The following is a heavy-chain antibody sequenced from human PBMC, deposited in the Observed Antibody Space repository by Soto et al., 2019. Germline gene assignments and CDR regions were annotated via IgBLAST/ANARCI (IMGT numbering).Heavy chain of an antibody. CDR1: GFTFSSYA. V-gene: IGHV3-30-3*01. J-gene: IGHJ4*02. CDR2: ISFDGNNK. Sequence: QVQLVESGGGVVQPGRSLRLSCAASGFTFSSYALHWVRQAPGRALEWVALISFDGNNKYYANSVKGRFTISRDNSKNTLYLQMSSLRAEDTAVYYCGRCSSTSCHLGADYWGQGTLVTVSS. D-gene: IGHD2-2*01. CDR3: GRCSSTSCHLGADY.